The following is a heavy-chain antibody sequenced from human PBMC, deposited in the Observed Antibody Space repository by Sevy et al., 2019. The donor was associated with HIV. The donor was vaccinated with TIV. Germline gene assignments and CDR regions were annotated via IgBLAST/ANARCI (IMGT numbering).Heavy chain of an antibody. D-gene: IGHD4-17*01. J-gene: IGHJ5*01. CDR2: ITYDGRNQ. CDR3: AKDHALTTLWVNNWFES. CDR1: GFTFSSYG. V-gene: IGHV3-30*18. Sequence: GGSLRLSCAASGFTFSSYGMHWVRQAPGKGLEWVAVITYDGRNQYYTDPVKGRFTISREDSKNTLYLQMNSLRAEDTAVYYCAKDHALTTLWVNNWFESWGQGTLVTVSS.